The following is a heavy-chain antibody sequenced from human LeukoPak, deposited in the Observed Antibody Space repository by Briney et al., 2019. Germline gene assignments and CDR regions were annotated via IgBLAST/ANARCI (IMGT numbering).Heavy chain of an antibody. CDR2: IYYSGST. Sequence: PSETLSLTCTVSGGSISSYYWSWIRQPPGKGLEWIGYIYYSGSTNYNPSLKSRVTISVDTSKNQFSLKLSSVTAADTAVYCCARVRIAVAGYDYWGQGTLVTVSS. CDR1: GGSISSYY. J-gene: IGHJ4*02. CDR3: ARVRIAVAGYDY. V-gene: IGHV4-59*01. D-gene: IGHD6-19*01.